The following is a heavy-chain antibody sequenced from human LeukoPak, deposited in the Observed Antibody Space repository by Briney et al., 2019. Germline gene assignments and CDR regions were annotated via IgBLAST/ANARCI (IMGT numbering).Heavy chain of an antibody. CDR1: GITFSSYA. D-gene: IGHD3-3*01. CDR2: VSSTGSST. V-gene: IGHV3-23*01. Sequence: GGSLRLSCAASGITFSSYAMSWVRQAPGEGLEWVSAVSSTGSSTYYADSVKGRFTISRDNSKNSLYLQMNSLRAEDTAVYYCASWITILNYFDFWGQGTLVTVSS. CDR3: ASWITILNYFDF. J-gene: IGHJ4*02.